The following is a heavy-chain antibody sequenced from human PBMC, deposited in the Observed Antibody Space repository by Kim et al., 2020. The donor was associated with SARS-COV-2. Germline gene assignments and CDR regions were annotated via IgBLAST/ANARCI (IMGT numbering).Heavy chain of an antibody. V-gene: IGHV1-46*01. D-gene: IGHD3-10*01. J-gene: IGHJ4*02. CDR3: AREKPGSYYFDH. CDR1: GYTFTTYH. Sequence: ASVKVSCKASGYTFTTYHIHWVRQAPGQGLEWMGIINLSNRETNYAPKFRGRVTMTRDTSTSTVYMDLSSLTSDDTAMYYCAREKPGSYYFDHWGQGSLVTVSS. CDR2: INLSNRET.